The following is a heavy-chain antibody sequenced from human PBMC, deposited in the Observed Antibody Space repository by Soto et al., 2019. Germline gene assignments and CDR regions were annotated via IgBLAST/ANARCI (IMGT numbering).Heavy chain of an antibody. J-gene: IGHJ5*02. V-gene: IGHV3-11*04. CDR3: VRDSARIVVVPRVDGDNWFDP. Sequence: QVHLVESGGGVVKPAGSLRLSCAASGFTFSDYFMSWIRQAPGKGLGGVAFISGSGDNIKYADSVTGRVTISRDNAKNSLYLQMNRLRDEDTAVYYCVRDSARIVVVPRVDGDNWFDPWGQGTLVTVSS. CDR2: ISGSGDNI. D-gene: IGHD2-2*01. CDR1: GFTFSDYF.